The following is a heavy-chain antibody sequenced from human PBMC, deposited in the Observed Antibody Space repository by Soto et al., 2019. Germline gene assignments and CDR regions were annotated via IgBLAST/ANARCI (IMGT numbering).Heavy chain of an antibody. CDR1: GYTFTSYG. CDR3: ARDGNYYDSRIISAPHYYYYGMDV. CDR2: ISAYNGNT. Sequence: GASVKFSCKASGYTFTSYGISWVRQAPGQGLEWMGRISAYNGNTNYAQKLQGRVTMTTDTSTSTAYMELRSLRSDDTAVYYCARDGNYYDSRIISAPHYYYYGMDVWGQGTTVTVSS. J-gene: IGHJ6*02. V-gene: IGHV1-18*04. D-gene: IGHD3-22*01.